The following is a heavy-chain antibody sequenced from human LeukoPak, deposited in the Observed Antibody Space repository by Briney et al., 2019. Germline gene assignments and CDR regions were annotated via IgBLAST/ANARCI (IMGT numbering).Heavy chain of an antibody. D-gene: IGHD6-6*01. CDR2: IRYDGSNK. CDR3: AKDLSSSFYFDY. J-gene: IGHJ4*02. V-gene: IGHV3-30*02. CDR1: GFTFNSYG. Sequence: PEGSLRLSCAASGFTFNSYGMHLVRQAPGKGLEWVAFIRYDGSNKYYADSVKGRFTLSRDNSKNTLYLQMNSLRAEDTAVYYCAKDLSSSFYFDYWGQGTLVTVSS.